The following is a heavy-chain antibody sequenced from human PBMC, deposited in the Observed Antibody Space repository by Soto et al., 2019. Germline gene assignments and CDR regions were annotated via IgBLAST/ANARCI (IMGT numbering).Heavy chain of an antibody. CDR2: IYYSGNT. D-gene: IGHD3-10*01. CDR1: GGSISSGGFS. J-gene: IGHJ4*02. V-gene: IGHV4-30-2*05. CDR3: ARTVGSGSPDFDY. Sequence: QLQLQESASGLVKPSQTLSLTCAVSGGSISSGGFSWTWIRQPPGKGLEFIGYIYYSGNTYYDLSLGSRLTISVDTSKNQFSLRLTSVTAADTAVYYCARTVGSGSPDFDYWGQGTLVTVSS.